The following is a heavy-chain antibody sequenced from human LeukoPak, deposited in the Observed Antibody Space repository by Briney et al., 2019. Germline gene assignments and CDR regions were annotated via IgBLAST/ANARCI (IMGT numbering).Heavy chain of an antibody. CDR1: GFTFDDYG. CDR3: AKASAMIVVVSKHFDY. D-gene: IGHD3-22*01. J-gene: IGHJ4*02. Sequence: GGSLRLSCAASGFTFDDYGMSWVRQAPGKGLEWVSAISGSGGSTYYADSVKGRFTISRDNSKNTLYLQMNSLRAENTAVYYCAKASAMIVVVSKHFDYWGQGTLVTVSS. V-gene: IGHV3-23*01. CDR2: ISGSGGST.